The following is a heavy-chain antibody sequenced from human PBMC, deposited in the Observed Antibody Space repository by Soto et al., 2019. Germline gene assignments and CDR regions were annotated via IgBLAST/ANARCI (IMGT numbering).Heavy chain of an antibody. CDR3: AKDLGYCTNGVCYQPFRGAVLTDYYYGMDV. J-gene: IGHJ6*02. CDR2: ISWDGGST. Sequence: GGSLRLSCAASGFTFDDYTMHWVRQAPGKGLEWVSLISWDGGSTYYADSVKGRFTISRDNSKNSLYLQMNSLRTEDTALYYCAKDLGYCTNGVCYQPFRGAVLTDYYYGMDVWGQGTTVTVSS. CDR1: GFTFDDYT. D-gene: IGHD2-8*01. V-gene: IGHV3-43*01.